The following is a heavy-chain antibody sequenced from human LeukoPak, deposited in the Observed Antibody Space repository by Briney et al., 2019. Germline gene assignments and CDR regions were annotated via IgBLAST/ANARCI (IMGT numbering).Heavy chain of an antibody. V-gene: IGHV4-39*07. CDR1: GGSISSSSYY. J-gene: IGHJ1*01. CDR2: IHRSGST. CDR3: ARVAAGIGFFQH. D-gene: IGHD6-13*01. Sequence: SETLSLTCTVSGGSISSSSYYWGWIRQPPGKGLEWIGNIHRSGSTYYNPSLKSRVTISVDTSKNQLSLKLSSVTAADTAVYYCARVAAGIGFFQHWGQGTLVTVSS.